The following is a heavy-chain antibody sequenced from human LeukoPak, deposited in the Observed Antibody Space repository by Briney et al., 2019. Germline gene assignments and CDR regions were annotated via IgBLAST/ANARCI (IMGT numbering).Heavy chain of an antibody. CDR3: ARGVDYYYMDV. CDR1: GYTFTSYD. J-gene: IGHJ6*03. V-gene: IGHV1-8*01. CDR2: MNPNSGNT. Sequence: ASVKAPCKASGYTFTSYDINWVRQATGQGLEWMGWMNPNSGNTGYAQKFQGRVTMTRNTSISTAYMELSSLRSEDTAVYYCARGVDYYYMDVWGKGTTVTVSS.